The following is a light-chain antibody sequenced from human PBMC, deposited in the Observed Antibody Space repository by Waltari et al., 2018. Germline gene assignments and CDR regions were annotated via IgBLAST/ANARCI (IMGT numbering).Light chain of an antibody. CDR3: QSYDTSLSVV. CDR2: GTS. Sequence: QSVLTQPPSVSGAPGQRVPISRTGSGSNPGAGYDVHWYQQHPGTAPKILIYGTSTRPPGVPDRFFGSQSGTSASLAITALQAEDEAEYYCQSYDTSLSVVFGGGTKLTVL. J-gene: IGLJ2*01. CDR1: GSNPGAGYD. V-gene: IGLV1-40*01.